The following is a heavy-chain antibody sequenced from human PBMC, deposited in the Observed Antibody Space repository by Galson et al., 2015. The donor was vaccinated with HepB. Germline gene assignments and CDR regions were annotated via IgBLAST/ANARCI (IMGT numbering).Heavy chain of an antibody. J-gene: IGHJ4*02. CDR3: ARVGRSSWYYFDY. V-gene: IGHV6-1*01. Sequence: CAISGDRVSSNSAAWNWIRPSPSRGLEWLGRTYDRSKWYNNYAVSVTSRITLNPDTSKNQFSLQVNYVTPEDTAVYYCARVGRSSWYYFDYWGQGTMVTVSS. CDR1: GDRVSSNSAA. CDR2: TYDRSKWYN. D-gene: IGHD6-13*01.